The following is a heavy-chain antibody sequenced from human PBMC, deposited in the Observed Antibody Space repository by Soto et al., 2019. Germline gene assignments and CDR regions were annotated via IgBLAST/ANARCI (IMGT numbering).Heavy chain of an antibody. CDR3: ARNTSTYFDS. J-gene: IGHJ4*02. V-gene: IGHV4-39*01. Sequence: SETLSLTCTVSGGSISSSSYYWGWIRQPPGKGLEWIGSIYYSGSTYYNPSLKSRVTISVDTSKNQFSLKLSSVTAADTAMYFCARNTSTYFDSWGQGSPVTVSS. CDR2: IYYSGST. CDR1: GGSISSSSYY.